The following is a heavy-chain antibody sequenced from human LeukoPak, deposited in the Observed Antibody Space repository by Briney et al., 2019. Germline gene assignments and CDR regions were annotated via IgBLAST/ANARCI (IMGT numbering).Heavy chain of an antibody. V-gene: IGHV1-69*04. Sequence: SVKVSCKASGGTFSSYAISWVRQAPGQGLEWMERIIPILGIANYAQKFQGRVTITADKSTSTAYMELSSLRSEDTAVYYCARGVAYYYDSSGYRDIWGQGTMVTVSS. D-gene: IGHD3-22*01. CDR1: GGTFSSYA. J-gene: IGHJ3*02. CDR2: IIPILGIA. CDR3: ARGVAYYYDSSGYRDI.